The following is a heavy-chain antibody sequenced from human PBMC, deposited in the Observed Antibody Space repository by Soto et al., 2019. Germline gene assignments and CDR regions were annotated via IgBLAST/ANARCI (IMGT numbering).Heavy chain of an antibody. D-gene: IGHD4-17*01. Sequence: EVQLVESGGGLVQPGGSLRLSCAASGFTFSSYDMHWVRQATGKGLEWVSAIGTAGDTYYPGSVKGRFTISRENAKNSLYLQMNSLRAGDTAVYYCARTTVTTLYWYFDLWGRGTLVTVSS. V-gene: IGHV3-13*01. CDR3: ARTTVTTLYWYFDL. CDR1: GFTFSSYD. CDR2: IGTAGDT. J-gene: IGHJ2*01.